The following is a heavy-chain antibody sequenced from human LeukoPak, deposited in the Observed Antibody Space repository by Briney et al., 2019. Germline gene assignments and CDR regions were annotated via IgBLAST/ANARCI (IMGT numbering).Heavy chain of an antibody. CDR3: AKGATATTSSEVF. CDR2: ISGSGVST. CDR1: GFIFNSYA. V-gene: IGHV3-23*01. Sequence: GGSLRLSCTASGFIFNSYALSWVRQAPGKGLEWVSGISGSGVSTYYADSVKGRFTISRDNSKTTMYLQMKSLRVEDTATYYCAKGATATTSSEVFWGQGTLVTVSS. D-gene: IGHD3-22*01. J-gene: IGHJ4*02.